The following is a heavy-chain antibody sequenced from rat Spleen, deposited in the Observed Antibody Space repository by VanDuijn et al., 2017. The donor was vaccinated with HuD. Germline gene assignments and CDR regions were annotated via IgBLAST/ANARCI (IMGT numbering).Heavy chain of an antibody. J-gene: IGHJ2*01. Sequence: EVQLVESGGGLVQPGRSLKLSCAASGFTFSDYDMAWVRQTPTKGLEWVASISTGGGNTYYRDSVKGRFTISRDNAKSTLYLQMDSLRSEDTAPYYGARLSNLACMYTTDYYFDYWGQGVMVTVSS. CDR2: ISTGGGNT. CDR1: GFTFSDYD. D-gene: IGHD1-6*01. V-gene: IGHV5-25*01. CDR3: ARLSNLACMYTTDYYFDY.